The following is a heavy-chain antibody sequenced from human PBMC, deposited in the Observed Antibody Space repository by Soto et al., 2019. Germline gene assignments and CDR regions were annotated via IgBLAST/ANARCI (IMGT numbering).Heavy chain of an antibody. CDR1: GFTFNNNA. Sequence: EVQLLESRGGLVQPGGSVRLSCAASGFTFNNNAMSWVRQAPGKGLEWVSATSGGGYTYYTDSVRGRFTISRDNSKDTLYLQMNSLTADDTAVYYCAKESVYGDFDYWGQGALVTVSS. V-gene: IGHV3-23*01. CDR3: AKESVYGDFDY. CDR2: TSGGGYT. D-gene: IGHD4-17*01. J-gene: IGHJ4*02.